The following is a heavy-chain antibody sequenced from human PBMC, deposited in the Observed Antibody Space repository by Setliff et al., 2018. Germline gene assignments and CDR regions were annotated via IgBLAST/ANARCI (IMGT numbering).Heavy chain of an antibody. D-gene: IGHD6-13*01. CDR2: ISRSSTYI. Sequence: TFSTHSMNWVRQAPGKGLEWVSSISRSSTYIYYADSMKGRFTISRDNAKNSLYLQMNSLRAEDTAVYYCASAGHSGSWFPFDAFHIWGQGTMVTVSS. J-gene: IGHJ3*02. V-gene: IGHV3-21*01. CDR3: ASAGHSGSWFPFDAFHI. CDR1: TFSTHS.